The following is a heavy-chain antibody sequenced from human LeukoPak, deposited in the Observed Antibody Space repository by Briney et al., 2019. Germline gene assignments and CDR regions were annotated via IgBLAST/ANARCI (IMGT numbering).Heavy chain of an antibody. Sequence: SVKVSCKASGGTFSSYAISWVRQAPGQGLEWMGGIIPIFGTANYAQKFQGRVTITTDESTSTAYMELSSLRSEDTAVYYCAREPGIAAAGYYYYYMDVWGKGTTVTVSS. CDR2: IIPIFGTA. J-gene: IGHJ6*03. D-gene: IGHD6-13*01. V-gene: IGHV1-69*05. CDR1: GGTFSSYA. CDR3: AREPGIAAAGYYYYYMDV.